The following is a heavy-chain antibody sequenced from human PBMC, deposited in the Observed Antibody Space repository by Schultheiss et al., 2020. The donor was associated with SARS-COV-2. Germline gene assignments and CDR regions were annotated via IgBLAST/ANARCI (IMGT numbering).Heavy chain of an antibody. J-gene: IGHJ2*01. CDR3: ARLRYVVVIMAAEDWYLDL. V-gene: IGHV4-59*01. CDR1: GGSITNNY. CDR2: ISDSGTS. Sequence: GSLRLSCNVSGGSITNNYWSWVRQPPGKGLEWLGYISDSGTSDYSPSMKSRLIMSLDTSKNEVSLKLTSVTAADTAVYYCARLRYVVVIMAAEDWYLDLWGRGTLVTVSS. D-gene: IGHD3-22*01.